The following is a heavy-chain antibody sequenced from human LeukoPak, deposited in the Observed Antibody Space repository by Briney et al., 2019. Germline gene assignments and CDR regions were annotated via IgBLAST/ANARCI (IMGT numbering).Heavy chain of an antibody. CDR3: ARTTEEYYGSGKSRKYYSYYYYRDV. Sequence: SETLSLTCTVSGVSISNYYWSWIRQPPGKELEWIGYIYCSGSTNYNPSLNSRVTISVDSTKNHFSLKLSSVTAADTAVYYCARTTEEYYGSGKSRKYYSYYYYRDVWGKGTTVSVS. CDR2: IYCSGST. D-gene: IGHD3-10*01. V-gene: IGHV4-59*01. J-gene: IGHJ6*03. CDR1: GVSISNYY.